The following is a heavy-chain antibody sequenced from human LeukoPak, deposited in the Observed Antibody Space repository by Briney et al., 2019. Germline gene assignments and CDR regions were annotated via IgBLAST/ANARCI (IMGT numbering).Heavy chain of an antibody. Sequence: GGSLRLSCAASGFTFSNYAMSWVRQAPGKGLEWVGRIKSKTDGGTTDYAAPVKGRFTISRDDSKNTLYLQMNSLKTEDTAVYYCTTPRGSYYYDSSGYYFNDYWGQGTLVTVSS. CDR3: TTPRGSYYYDSSGYYFNDY. CDR1: GFTFSNYA. V-gene: IGHV3-15*01. CDR2: IKSKTDGGTT. D-gene: IGHD3-22*01. J-gene: IGHJ4*02.